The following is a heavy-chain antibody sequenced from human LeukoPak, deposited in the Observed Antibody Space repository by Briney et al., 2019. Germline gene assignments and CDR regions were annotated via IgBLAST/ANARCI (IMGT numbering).Heavy chain of an antibody. D-gene: IGHD6-19*01. CDR2: ISSSSSTI. J-gene: IGHJ3*02. CDR1: GFTFSSYS. V-gene: IGHV3-48*04. CDR3: ARVAIAVAGLAFDI. Sequence: PGGSLRLSCAASGFTFSSYSMNWVRQAPGKGLEWVSYISSSSSTIYYADSVKGRFTISRDNAKNSLYLQMNSLRAEDTAVYYCARVAIAVAGLAFDIWGQGTMVTVSS.